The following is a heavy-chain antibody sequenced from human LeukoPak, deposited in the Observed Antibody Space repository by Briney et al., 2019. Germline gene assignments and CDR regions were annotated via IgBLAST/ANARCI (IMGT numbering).Heavy chain of an antibody. J-gene: IGHJ4*02. CDR2: ISHSGST. CDR3: ARGDVIVHYFDY. D-gene: IGHD3-22*01. Sequence: SETLSLTCAVSGDSLSSGVYSWNWLRQPPGKGLEWIGHISHSGSTYYNPSLKSRVTISVDRSKNQFSLKLTSVTAADTAVYYCARGDVIVHYFDYWGQGTLVTVSS. CDR1: GDSLSSGVYS. V-gene: IGHV4-30-2*01.